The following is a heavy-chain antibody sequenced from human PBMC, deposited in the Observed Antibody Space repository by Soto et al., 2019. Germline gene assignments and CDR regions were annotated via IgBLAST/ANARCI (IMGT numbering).Heavy chain of an antibody. CDR1: GFTFSSYA. D-gene: IGHD3-22*01. Sequence: LRLSCAASGFTFSSYAMSWVRQAPGKGLEWVSAIRGSGGSTYYADSVKGRFTISRDNSKNTLYLQMNSLRAEDTAVYYCAKTRGYYCDSSGPRGIFDYWGQGTLVTVSS. J-gene: IGHJ4*02. CDR2: IRGSGGST. V-gene: IGHV3-23*01. CDR3: AKTRGYYCDSSGPRGIFDY.